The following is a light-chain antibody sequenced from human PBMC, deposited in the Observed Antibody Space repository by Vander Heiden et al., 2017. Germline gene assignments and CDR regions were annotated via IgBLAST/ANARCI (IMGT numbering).Light chain of an antibody. J-gene: IGKJ5*01. CDR3: QQYYSYLIT. CDR1: QGISSY. CDR2: AAS. Sequence: AIRITQSPSSLSASTGDRVTITCRASQGISSYLAWYQQKPGKAPKLLIYAASTLQSGVPSRFSGSGSGTDFTLTISCLQSEDFATYYCQQYYSYLITFGQGTPLEIK. V-gene: IGKV1-8*01.